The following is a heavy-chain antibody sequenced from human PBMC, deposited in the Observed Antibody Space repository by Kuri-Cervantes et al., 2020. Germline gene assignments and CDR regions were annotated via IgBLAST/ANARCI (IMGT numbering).Heavy chain of an antibody. V-gene: IGHV3-9*01. J-gene: IGHJ6*02. Sequence: GGSLRLSCAASGFKFEDYAMHWVRQAPGKGLEWVSGIGYNNNTIVYADSVKGRFTIYRDNAKNSLFLQMGSLRAEDTALYYCAKETYCSSTSCGYGMDVWGQGTTVTVSS. D-gene: IGHD2-2*01. CDR2: IGYNNNTI. CDR3: AKETYCSSTSCGYGMDV. CDR1: GFKFEDYA.